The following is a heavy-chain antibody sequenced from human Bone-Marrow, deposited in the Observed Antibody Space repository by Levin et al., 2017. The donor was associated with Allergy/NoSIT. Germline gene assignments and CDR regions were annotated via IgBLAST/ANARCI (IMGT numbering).Heavy chain of an antibody. CDR3: ARDLSVVTYNWFDP. CDR1: GYTFTGYY. J-gene: IGHJ5*02. CDR2: INPNSGGT. Sequence: ASVKVSCKASGYTFTGYYMHWVRQAPGQGLEWMGRINPNSGGTNYAQKFQGRVTMTRDTSISTAYMELSRLRSDDTAVYYCARDLSVVTYNWFDPWGQGTLVTVSS. D-gene: IGHD2-15*01. V-gene: IGHV1-2*06.